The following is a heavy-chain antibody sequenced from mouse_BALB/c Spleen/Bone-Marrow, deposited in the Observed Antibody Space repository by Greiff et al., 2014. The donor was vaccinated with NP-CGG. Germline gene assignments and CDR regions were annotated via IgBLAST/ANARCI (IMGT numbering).Heavy chain of an antibody. CDR1: GYTFTSYV. CDR3: ARDYGNLAWFAY. V-gene: IGHV1-14*01. Sequence: VQLQQSGPELVKPGASVKMSCKASGYTFTSYVMHWVKQKPGQGLEWTGYINPYNDGTKYNEKFKGKATLTSDKSSSTAYMELSSLTSEDAAVYYCARDYGNLAWFAYWGQGTLVTVSA. CDR2: INPYNDGT. J-gene: IGHJ3*01. D-gene: IGHD2-1*01.